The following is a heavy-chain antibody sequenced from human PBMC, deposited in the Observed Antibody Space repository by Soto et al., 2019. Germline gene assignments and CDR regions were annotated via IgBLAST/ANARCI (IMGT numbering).Heavy chain of an antibody. CDR2: ISYDGSNK. J-gene: IGHJ6*02. D-gene: IGHD6-13*01. V-gene: IGHV3-30*18. CDR1: GFTFSSYG. Sequence: GGSLRLSCAASGFTFSSYGMHWVRQAPGKGLEWVAVISYDGSNKYYADSVKGRFTISRDNSKNTLYLQMNSLRAEDTAVYYCAKDRSGSSWLGYYYYGMDVWGQGTTVTVSS. CDR3: AKDRSGSSWLGYYYYGMDV.